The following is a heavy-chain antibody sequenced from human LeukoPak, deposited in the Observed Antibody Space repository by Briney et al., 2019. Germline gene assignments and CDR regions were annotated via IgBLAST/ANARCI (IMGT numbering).Heavy chain of an antibody. Sequence: ASVKVSCKASGGTFSSYAISWVRQAPGQGLEWMGGIIPIFGTANYAQKFRGRVTITADKSTRTAYMELSSLRSEDTAVYYCARARRITMIVVANNWFDPWGQGTLVTVSS. D-gene: IGHD3-22*01. CDR2: IIPIFGTA. CDR1: GGTFSSYA. CDR3: ARARRITMIVVANNWFDP. V-gene: IGHV1-69*06. J-gene: IGHJ5*02.